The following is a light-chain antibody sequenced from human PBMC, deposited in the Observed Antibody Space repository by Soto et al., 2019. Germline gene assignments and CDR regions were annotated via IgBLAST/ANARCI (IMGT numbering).Light chain of an antibody. J-gene: IGKJ1*01. CDR3: QQFAISTT. CDR1: HNIERW. V-gene: IGKV1-5*01. CDR2: DAS. Sequence: IQMTQSPSTLSASVGDRVTITCRASHNIERWMAWYQQKPGKAPSLLIFDASTLHSGIPSRFSGSGSGTDFTLTISSLQPDDFATYYCQQFAISTTFGQGTKVEVK.